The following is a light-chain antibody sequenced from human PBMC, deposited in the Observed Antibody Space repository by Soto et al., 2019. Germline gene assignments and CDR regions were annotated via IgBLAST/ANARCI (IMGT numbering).Light chain of an antibody. CDR1: QSISSY. Sequence: DIQVTQSPSSLSASVGARVPITCRASQSISSYLNWYQQKPGKAPKLLIYAASSLQSGVPSRFSGSGSGTDFTLTISSLQSEDFAVYYCQQYNNWPQTFGQGTKVDIK. CDR2: AAS. J-gene: IGKJ1*01. CDR3: QQYNNWPQT. V-gene: IGKV1-39*01.